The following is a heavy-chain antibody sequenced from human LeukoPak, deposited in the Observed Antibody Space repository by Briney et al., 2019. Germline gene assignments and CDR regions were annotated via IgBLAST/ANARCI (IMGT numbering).Heavy chain of an antibody. D-gene: IGHD2-15*01. CDR3: ARRGGSGGYWYFDL. Sequence: GESLRISCKGSGYSFTSYWINWVRQMAGKGLEWMGKIDPSDSYTNYSPSFQGHVTISVDKSINTAYPQWSSLRASDSAMYYCARRGGSGGYWYFDLWGRGTLVTVSS. V-gene: IGHV5-10-1*01. CDR2: IDPSDSYT. CDR1: GYSFTSYW. J-gene: IGHJ2*01.